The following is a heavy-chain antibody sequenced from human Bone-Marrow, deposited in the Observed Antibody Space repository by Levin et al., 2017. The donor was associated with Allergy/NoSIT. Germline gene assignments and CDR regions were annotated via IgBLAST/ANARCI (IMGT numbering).Heavy chain of an antibody. V-gene: IGHV3-72*01. J-gene: IGHJ4*02. CDR1: GFIFSDHY. Sequence: PGGSLRLSCAGSGFIFSDHYMDWVRQAPGKGLEWVGRIRNKADPYTTEYAASVKGRFTISSDDSKNSVYLQMTSLRSEDTAVYYCSRVGSDIDYWGQGTLVTVSS. CDR2: IRNKADPYTT. D-gene: IGHD3-16*01. CDR3: SRVGSDIDY.